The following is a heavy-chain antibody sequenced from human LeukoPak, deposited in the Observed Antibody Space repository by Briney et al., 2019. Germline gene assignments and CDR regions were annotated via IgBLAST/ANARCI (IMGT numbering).Heavy chain of an antibody. D-gene: IGHD3-3*01. CDR1: GFTVSSNY. Sequence: PGGSLRLSCAASGFTVSSNYMSWVRQAPGKGLEWVSVIYSGGSTYYADSVKGRFTISRDNSKNTLYLQMNSLRAEDTAVYYCAKDGSSPPITIFGVVETYYYYGMDVWGQGTTVTVSS. J-gene: IGHJ6*02. CDR3: AKDGSSPPITIFGVVETYYYYGMDV. CDR2: IYSGGST. V-gene: IGHV3-53*01.